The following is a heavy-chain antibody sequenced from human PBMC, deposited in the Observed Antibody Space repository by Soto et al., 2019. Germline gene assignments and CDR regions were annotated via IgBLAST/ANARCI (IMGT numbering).Heavy chain of an antibody. Sequence: PSETLSLTCTVSDASVWSDSYFWTWIRQPPGKGLEWIAYISHAGDTNYNPSLKSRVTISIDTSRNQFSLTVTSVTAADTAVCFCARIVVGVTVDLWGQGSLVTVSS. CDR3: ARIVVGVTVDL. CDR2: ISHAGDT. V-gene: IGHV4-61*01. D-gene: IGHD1-26*01. CDR1: DASVWSDSYF. J-gene: IGHJ4*02.